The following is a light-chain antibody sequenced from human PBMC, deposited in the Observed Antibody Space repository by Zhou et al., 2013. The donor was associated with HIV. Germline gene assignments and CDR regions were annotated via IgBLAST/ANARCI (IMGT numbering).Light chain of an antibody. CDR2: GAS. V-gene: IGKV3D-20*02. CDR3: QQRSNWPPGLT. Sequence: ENVLTQSPGTLSLSPGERATLSCRASQSVSSSSLAWYQQKPGQAPRLLIYGASSRATGIPGRFSGSGSGTDFTLTISRLEPEDFAVYYCQQRSNWPPGLTFGGGTKVEIK. CDR1: QSVSSSS. J-gene: IGKJ4*01.